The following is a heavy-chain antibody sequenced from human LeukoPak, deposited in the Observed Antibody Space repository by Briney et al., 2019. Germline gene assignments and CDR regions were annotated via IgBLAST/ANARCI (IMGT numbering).Heavy chain of an antibody. D-gene: IGHD4-11*01. J-gene: IGHJ4*02. Sequence: ASVKVSCKASGYTFTGYYMHWVRQAPGQGLEWMGCVNPNTGDTNYAQKFQGRVTMTRDTSTSTAYLELSRLRSDDTAVYYCARDQDYRNYVAEYWGQGTLVTVSS. CDR3: ARDQDYRNYVAEY. V-gene: IGHV1-2*02. CDR1: GYTFTGYY. CDR2: VNPNTGDT.